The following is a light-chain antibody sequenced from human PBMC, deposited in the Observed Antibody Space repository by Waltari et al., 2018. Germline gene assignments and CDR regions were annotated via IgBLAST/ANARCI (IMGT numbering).Light chain of an antibody. CDR3: QQSYLTPRT. Sequence: EIVMTQSPATLSVSPGERATLSCRASQSVSSNLAWYQQKPGQAPRLLIYGASKVLIDVPSRFSGSGSGTEFTLTISTLQPEDFATYYCQQSYLTPRTFGQGTKVEMK. CDR2: GAS. V-gene: IGKV3-15*01. J-gene: IGKJ1*01. CDR1: QSVSSN.